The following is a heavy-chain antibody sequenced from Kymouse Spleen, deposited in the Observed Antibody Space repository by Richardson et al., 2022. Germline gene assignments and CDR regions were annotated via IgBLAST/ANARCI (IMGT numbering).Heavy chain of an antibody. Sequence: EVQLVESGGGLVKPGGSLRLSCAASGFTFSNAWMSWVRQAPGKGLEWVGRIKSKTDGGTTDYAAPVKGRFTISRDDSKNTLYLQMNSLKTEDTAVYYCTTAPGIAVAGRFDFDYWGQGTLVTVSS. CDR1: GFTFSNAW. V-gene: IGHV3-15*01. CDR3: TTAPGIAVAGRFDFDY. D-gene: IGHD6-19*01. CDR2: IKSKTDGGTT. J-gene: IGHJ4*02.